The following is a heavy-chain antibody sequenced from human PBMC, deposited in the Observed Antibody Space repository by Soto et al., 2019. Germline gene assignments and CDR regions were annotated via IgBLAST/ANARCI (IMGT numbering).Heavy chain of an antibody. CDR2: ITDSSDTV. Sequence: GGSLRLSCVASGFSFSNYNMNWVRQAPGKGLEWVSYITDSSDTVHYADSMKGRFTVSRDNAKNSVYLDMNSLSAEDTAVYYCARESEDLTSNFDYWGQGTLVTVSS. CDR3: ARESEDLTSNFDY. CDR1: GFSFSNYN. J-gene: IGHJ4*02. V-gene: IGHV3-48*04.